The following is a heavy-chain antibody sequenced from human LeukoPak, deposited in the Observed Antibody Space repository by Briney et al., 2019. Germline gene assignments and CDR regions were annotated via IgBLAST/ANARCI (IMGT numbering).Heavy chain of an antibody. Sequence: GGSLRLSCAASGFTFSSYGMHWVRQAAGKGLEWVAFIRYDGSNKYYADSVKGRFTISRDNSKNTLYLQMNSLRAEDTAVYYCAKDLRDITMIVVVSRGAMDVWGKGTTVTVSS. J-gene: IGHJ6*03. CDR1: GFTFSSYG. D-gene: IGHD3-22*01. CDR2: IRYDGSNK. V-gene: IGHV3-30*02. CDR3: AKDLRDITMIVVVSRGAMDV.